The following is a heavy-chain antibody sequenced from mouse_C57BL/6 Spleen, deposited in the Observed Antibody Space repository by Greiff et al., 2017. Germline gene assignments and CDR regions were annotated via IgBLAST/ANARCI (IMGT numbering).Heavy chain of an antibody. V-gene: IGHV1-26*01. J-gene: IGHJ2*01. CDR3: ARKGCTTVVADFDY. Sequence: EVQLQRSGPELVKPGASVKISCKASGYTFTDYYMNWVKQSHGKSLEWIGDINPNNGGTSYNQKFKGKATLTVDKSSSTAYMELRSLTSEDSAVYYCARKGCTTVVADFDYWGQGTTLTVSS. CDR1: GYTFTDYY. CDR2: INPNNGGT. D-gene: IGHD1-1*01.